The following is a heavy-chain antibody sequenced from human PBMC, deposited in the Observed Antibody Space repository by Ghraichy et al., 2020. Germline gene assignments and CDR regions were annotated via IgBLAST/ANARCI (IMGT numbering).Heavy chain of an antibody. V-gene: IGHV4-34*01. D-gene: IGHD2-15*01. Sequence: SETLSLTCAVYGGSFSGYYWSWIRQPPGKGLEWIGEINHSGSTNYNPSLKSRVTISVDTSKNQFSLKLSSVTAADTAVYYCARGVGCSGGSCPSPFDYWGQGSLVTVSS. CDR3: ARGVGCSGGSCPSPFDY. CDR2: INHSGST. CDR1: GGSFSGYY. J-gene: IGHJ4*02.